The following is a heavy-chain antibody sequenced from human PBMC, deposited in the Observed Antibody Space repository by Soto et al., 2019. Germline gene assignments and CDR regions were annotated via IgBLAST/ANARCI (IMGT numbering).Heavy chain of an antibody. CDR2: ISGSGGSK. D-gene: IGHD3-10*01. CDR1: GFTFSSYA. J-gene: IGHJ4*02. Sequence: GGSLRLSCAASGFTFSSYAMSWVRQAPGKGLEWVSAISGSGGSKYYADSGKGRFTISRDNSKNTLYLQMNSLRAEDTAVYYCAKVLLWFEINDYWGQGTLVTVSS. V-gene: IGHV3-23*01. CDR3: AKVLLWFEINDY.